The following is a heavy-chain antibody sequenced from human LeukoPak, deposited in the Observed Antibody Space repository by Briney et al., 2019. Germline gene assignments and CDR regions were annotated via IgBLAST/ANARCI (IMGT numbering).Heavy chain of an antibody. V-gene: IGHV3-23*01. J-gene: IGHJ6*03. CDR2: ISGSGGST. Sequence: GGSLRLSCAASGFTFSSYAMSWVRQAPGKGLEWVSAISGSGGSTYYADSVKGRFTISRDNSKNTLYLQMNSLRAEDMAVYYCATELGDFWSGYYYYMDVWGKGTTVTVSS. CDR3: ATELGDFWSGYYYYMDV. D-gene: IGHD3-3*01. CDR1: GFTFSSYA.